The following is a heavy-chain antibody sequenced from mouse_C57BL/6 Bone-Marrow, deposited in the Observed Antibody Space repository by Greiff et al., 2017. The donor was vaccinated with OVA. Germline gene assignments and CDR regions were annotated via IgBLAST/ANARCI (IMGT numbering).Heavy chain of an antibody. CDR2: ISSGGSYT. Sequence: EVQGVESGGDLVKPGGSLKLSCAASGFTFSSYGMSWVRQTPDKRLEWVATISSGGSYTYYPDSVKGRFTISRDNAKNTLYLQMSSLKSEDTAMYYCASRSYDYAMDYWGQGTSVTVSS. J-gene: IGHJ4*01. CDR3: ASRSYDYAMDY. CDR1: GFTFSSYG. D-gene: IGHD1-1*01. V-gene: IGHV5-6*01.